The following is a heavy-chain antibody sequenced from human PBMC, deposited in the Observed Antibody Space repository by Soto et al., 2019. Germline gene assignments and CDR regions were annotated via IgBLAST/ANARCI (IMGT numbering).Heavy chain of an antibody. CDR2: ISAYNGNT. D-gene: IGHD2-15*01. CDR3: ARANLVVVAARAHWFDP. V-gene: IGHV1-18*04. J-gene: IGHJ5*02. CDR1: GYTFTSYG. Sequence: ASMKVSCKASGYTFTSYGLSWVRQAPGQGLEWMGWISAYNGNTNDAQKLQGRVTMTTDTSTSTAYMELRSLRSDDTAVDYCARANLVVVAARAHWFDPWGEGTLVTDSS.